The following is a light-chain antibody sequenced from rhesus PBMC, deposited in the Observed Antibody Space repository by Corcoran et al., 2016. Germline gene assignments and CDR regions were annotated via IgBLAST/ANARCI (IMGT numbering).Light chain of an antibody. CDR2: EVT. CDR3: CSYDGSNTFI. CDR1: SSDIGGYNY. V-gene: IGLV2-32*02. Sequence: QAALTQPRSVSGSPGQSVTISCSGTSSDIGGYNYVSWYQQHPGTVPKLMIYEVTKRPSGVSDRFSGSKSGNTASLTISGLQAEDEADYYCCSYDGSNTFIFGSGTRLTVL. J-gene: IGLJ1*01.